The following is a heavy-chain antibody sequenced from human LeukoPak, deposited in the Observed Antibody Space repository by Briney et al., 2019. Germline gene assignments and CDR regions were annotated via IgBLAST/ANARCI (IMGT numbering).Heavy chain of an antibody. D-gene: IGHD6-19*01. CDR1: GGSISSYY. J-gene: IGHJ4*02. Sequence: SETLSLTCTVSGGSISSYYWSWIRQPPGKGLERIGYIYYSGSTNYNPSLKSRVTISVDTSKNQFSLKLSSVTAADTAVYYCARHVGVAVARSYYFDYWGQGTLVTVSS. CDR2: IYYSGST. V-gene: IGHV4-59*08. CDR3: ARHVGVAVARSYYFDY.